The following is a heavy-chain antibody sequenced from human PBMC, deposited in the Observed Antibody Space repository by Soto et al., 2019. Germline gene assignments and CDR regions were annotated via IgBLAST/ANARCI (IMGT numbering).Heavy chain of an antibody. CDR2: IITAFGPA. CDR1: GGTLNNYA. J-gene: IGHJ4*02. Sequence: QVQLVQSGAEVKKPGSSLKVSCTASGGTLNNYAISWLRQAPGQGLEWMGGIITAFGPAIYAQKFQGRVSITADDSTQTSNMDLSSLRSEDTAVYYCAAGGSWARLDNWGQGTLVTVSS. D-gene: IGHD6-13*01. V-gene: IGHV1-69*01. CDR3: AAGGSWARLDN.